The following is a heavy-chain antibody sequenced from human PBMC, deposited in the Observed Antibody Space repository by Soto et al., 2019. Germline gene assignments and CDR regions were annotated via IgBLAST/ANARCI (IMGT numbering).Heavy chain of an antibody. CDR2: ISYDGSNK. Sequence: QVQLVESGGGVVQPGRALRLSCAASGFTFSSYGLHWVRQAPGKGLEWVAVISYDGSNKYYADSVKGRFTISRDNSKNTLYLQMNSLRAEDTAVYYCASNYGDYTYYYYGMDVWGQGNTVTVSS. CDR1: GFTFSSYG. J-gene: IGHJ6*02. D-gene: IGHD4-17*01. CDR3: ASNYGDYTYYYYGMDV. V-gene: IGHV3-30*03.